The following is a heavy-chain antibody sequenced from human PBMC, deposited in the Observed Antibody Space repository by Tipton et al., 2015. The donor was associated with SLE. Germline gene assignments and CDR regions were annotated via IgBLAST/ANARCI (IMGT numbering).Heavy chain of an antibody. J-gene: IGHJ5*02. CDR1: GGSISTYY. V-gene: IGHV3-66*02. CDR3: ARVRAAAATGWFDP. Sequence: SLRLSCTVSGGSISTYYMSWVRQAPGKGLEWVSVIYSGGSTYYADSVKGRFTISRDNSKNTLYLQMNSLRAEDTAVYYCARVRAAAATGWFDPWGQGTLVTVSS. D-gene: IGHD6-13*01. CDR2: IYSGGST.